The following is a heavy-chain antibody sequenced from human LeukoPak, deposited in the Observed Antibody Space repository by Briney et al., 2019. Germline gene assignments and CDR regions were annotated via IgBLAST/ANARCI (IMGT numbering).Heavy chain of an antibody. CDR3: ARGREGIGSIAVAGGKTEFYYYYVDV. V-gene: IGHV1-18*01. CDR2: ISVYNGNT. D-gene: IGHD6-19*01. J-gene: IGHJ6*03. CDR1: GYTLTSYG. Sequence: ASVKVSCKASGYTLTSYGINWVRQAPGQGLEWMGWISVYNGNTNYAQKFQDRVTMTTDTSTSTAYMELRSLRSDDTAVYYCARGREGIGSIAVAGGKTEFYYYYVDVWGKGTTVTVSS.